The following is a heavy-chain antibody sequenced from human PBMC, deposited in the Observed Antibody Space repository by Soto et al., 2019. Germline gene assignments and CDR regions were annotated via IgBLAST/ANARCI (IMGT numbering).Heavy chain of an antibody. CDR1: GGTFSSYA. Sequence: SVKVSCKTSGGTFSSYAISWVRQAPGQGLEWMGGIVPLFRTTNYAQKFQGRVTITADTSTYTVYMELSGLRSGDTAVYYCAAEMFGYSGTTSYGMDVWGQGTTVTVSS. CDR2: IVPLFRTT. CDR3: AAEMFGYSGTTSYGMDV. J-gene: IGHJ6*02. V-gene: IGHV1-69*06. D-gene: IGHD1-26*01.